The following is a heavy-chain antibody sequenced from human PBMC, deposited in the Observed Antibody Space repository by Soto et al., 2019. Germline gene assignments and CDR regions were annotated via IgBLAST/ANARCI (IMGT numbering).Heavy chain of an antibody. CDR3: ARDGTKTLRDWFDP. CDR1: GASISGFY. Sequence: SETLSLTCTVSGASISGFYWSWIRKSAGKGLEWIGRIYATGTTDYNPSLKSRVMMSVDTSKKQFSLKLRSVTAAVTAVYYCARDGTKTLRDWFDPWGQGISVTVSS. J-gene: IGHJ5*02. V-gene: IGHV4-4*07. D-gene: IGHD1-1*01. CDR2: IYATGTT.